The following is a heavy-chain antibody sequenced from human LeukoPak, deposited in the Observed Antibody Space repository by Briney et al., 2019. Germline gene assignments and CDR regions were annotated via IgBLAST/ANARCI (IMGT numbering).Heavy chain of an antibody. D-gene: IGHD2-21*02. CDR3: ARHEAAYCGGDCYLRAFDI. V-gene: IGHV4-4*07. J-gene: IGHJ3*02. CDR2: FYSTGST. Sequence: SETLSLTCTVSGGSISSYYWTWIRQPAGKGLEWIGRFYSTGSTNYDPSLKSRVTMSVDTSKNQFSLKLSSVTAADTAVYYCARHEAAYCGGDCYLRAFDIWGQGTMVTVSS. CDR1: GGSISSYY.